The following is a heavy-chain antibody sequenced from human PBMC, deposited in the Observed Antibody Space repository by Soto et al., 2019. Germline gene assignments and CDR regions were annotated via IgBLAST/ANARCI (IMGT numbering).Heavy chain of an antibody. V-gene: IGHV5-10-1*01. CDR1: GYSFTSYW. J-gene: IGHJ6*01. CDR2: IDPSDSYT. CDR3: ARTLLRPYYYYYGMDV. Sequence: PVESVTISCKVSGYSFTSYWIIWVLQMPGKGLEWMGRIDPSDSYTNYSPSFQGHVTISADKSISTAYLQWSSLKASDTAMYYCARTLLRPYYYYYGMDVWGQGTTVTVSS. D-gene: IGHD2-2*01.